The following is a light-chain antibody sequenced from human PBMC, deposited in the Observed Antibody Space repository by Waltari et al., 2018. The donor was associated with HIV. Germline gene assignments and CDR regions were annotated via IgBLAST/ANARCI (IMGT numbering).Light chain of an antibody. CDR2: RID. CDR3: ASWDDSVFGPV. Sequence: QSVLTQPPSASGTPGQRVTISCSGGRSNIGGNFVYWYQRLPGTAPKLFLYRIDQRPSGGPDRVSGSRSGTSASLVISGLRSEDEADYYCASWDDSVFGPVFGGGTKVTVL. J-gene: IGLJ2*01. V-gene: IGLV1-47*01. CDR1: RSNIGGNF.